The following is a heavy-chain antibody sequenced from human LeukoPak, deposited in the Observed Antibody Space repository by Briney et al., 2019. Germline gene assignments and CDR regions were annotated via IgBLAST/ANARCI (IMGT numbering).Heavy chain of an antibody. CDR1: GFTFSDYY. Sequence: GGSLRLSCGASGFTFSDYYMSWIRQAPGKGLEWVSYISSSGSTIYYADSVKGRFTISRDNSKNTLYLQMNSLRAEDTAVYYCAREVRGSGKGYYFDYWGQGTLVTVSS. CDR2: ISSSGSTI. D-gene: IGHD6-19*01. V-gene: IGHV3-11*01. J-gene: IGHJ4*02. CDR3: AREVRGSGKGYYFDY.